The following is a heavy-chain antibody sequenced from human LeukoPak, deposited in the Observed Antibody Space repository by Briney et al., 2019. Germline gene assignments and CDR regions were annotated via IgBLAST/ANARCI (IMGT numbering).Heavy chain of an antibody. V-gene: IGHV3-48*04. J-gene: IGHJ3*02. CDR2: ISSSSTTI. CDR1: GLTLTSYS. Sequence: GGSLRLSCAASGLTLTSYSMNWVRQAPGKGLEWVSYISSSSTTIYYADSVKGRFTISRDNAKNSLYLQMNSLRAEDTAVYYCARDMEEQWPSDAFDIWGQGTMVTVSS. CDR3: ARDMEEQWPSDAFDI. D-gene: IGHD6-19*01.